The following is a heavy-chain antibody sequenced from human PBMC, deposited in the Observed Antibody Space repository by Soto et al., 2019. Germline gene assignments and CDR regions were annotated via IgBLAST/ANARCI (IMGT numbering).Heavy chain of an antibody. V-gene: IGHV3-23*01. Sequence: EVQLLESGGGLVQPGGSLRLSCAASGFTFSSYAMSWVRQAPGKGLEWVSAISGSGGSTYYADSVKGRFTISRDNSKNKLYLQMNSLRAEDTAVYYCAKTLDYYGSGSYYNPYYYYGMDVWGQGTTVTVSS. CDR3: AKTLDYYGSGSYYNPYYYYGMDV. CDR1: GFTFSSYA. J-gene: IGHJ6*02. CDR2: ISGSGGST. D-gene: IGHD3-10*01.